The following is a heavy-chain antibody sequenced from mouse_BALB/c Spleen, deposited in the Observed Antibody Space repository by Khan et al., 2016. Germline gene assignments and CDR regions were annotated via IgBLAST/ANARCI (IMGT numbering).Heavy chain of an antibody. CDR2: INPYNDVT. J-gene: IGHJ4*01. V-gene: IGHV1S136*01. CDR3: TREYGNLLDY. Sequence: VGLQQSGPELVKPGASVKMSCKASGYTFTSYVLHWVKQKPGQGLEWIGYINPYNDVTKYNEKFKGKATLTSDKSSSTAYMELSSLTSEDSAVLSCTREYGNLLDYWGQGTSVTVSS. D-gene: IGHD2-10*02. CDR1: GYTFTSYV.